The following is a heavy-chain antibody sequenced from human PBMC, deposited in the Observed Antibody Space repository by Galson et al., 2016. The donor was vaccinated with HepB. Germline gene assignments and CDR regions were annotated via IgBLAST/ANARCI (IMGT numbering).Heavy chain of an antibody. V-gene: IGHV3-23*01. CDR1: GFTFTAYA. D-gene: IGHD1-7*01. CDR3: ARANWKYAAYYFDF. J-gene: IGHJ4*02. Sequence: SLRLSCAASGFTFTAYAMTWVRQAPGKGLEWVSSISAPPFGSNTYYADSVKGRFTISRDNSKNTVYPQMNSLRADDTGVYSCARANWKYAAYYFDFWGQGTLVTVSS. CDR2: ISAPPFGSNT.